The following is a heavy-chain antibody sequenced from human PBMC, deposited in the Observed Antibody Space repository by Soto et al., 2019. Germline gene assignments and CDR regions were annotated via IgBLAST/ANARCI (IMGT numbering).Heavy chain of an antibody. CDR2: IYYSGST. D-gene: IGHD6-19*01. V-gene: IGHV4-39*01. Sequence: SETLSLTCTVSGDSISSSSYYWGWIRQPPGRGLEWIGSIYYSGSTYYNPSLRSRLTISVDTSKNQFSLNVSSVTAADTAVYYCARSAVAGIVDYWGQGTLVTVSS. CDR1: GDSISSSSYY. CDR3: ARSAVAGIVDY. J-gene: IGHJ4*02.